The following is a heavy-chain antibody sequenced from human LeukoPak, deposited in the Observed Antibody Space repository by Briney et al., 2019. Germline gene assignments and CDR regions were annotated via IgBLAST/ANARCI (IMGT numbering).Heavy chain of an antibody. CDR2: IYHSGST. J-gene: IGHJ4*02. CDR1: GYSISSGYY. Sequence: SENLSLTCTVSGYSISSGYYWGWIREPPGKGLEWIGSIYHSGSTYYNPSLKSRVTISVDTSKNQFALKLSSVTAADTAVYYCARAGRRDGYNPPFGYWGQGTLVTVSS. V-gene: IGHV4-38-2*02. D-gene: IGHD5-24*01. CDR3: ARAGRRDGYNPPFGY.